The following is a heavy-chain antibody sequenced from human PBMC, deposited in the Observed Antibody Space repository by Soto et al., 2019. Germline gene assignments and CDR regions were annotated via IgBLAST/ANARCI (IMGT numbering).Heavy chain of an antibody. D-gene: IGHD4-17*01. J-gene: IGHJ4*02. CDR1: GGSLSSYY. CDR3: ARTPDYGGNSGSY. V-gene: IGHV4-59*01. Sequence: SGTQSLTCPVSGGSLSSYYWSWLRPPPGKGLEWIGYIYYSGSTNYNPSLKSRVTISVDTSKNQFSLKLSSVTAADTAVYYCARTPDYGGNSGSYWGQGTLVT. CDR2: IYYSGST.